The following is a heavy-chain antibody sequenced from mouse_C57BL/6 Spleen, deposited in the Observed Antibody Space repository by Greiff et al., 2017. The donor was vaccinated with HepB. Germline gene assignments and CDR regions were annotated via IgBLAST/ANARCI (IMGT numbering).Heavy chain of an antibody. Sequence: QVQLKQSGAELARPGASVKLSCKASGYTFTSYGISWVKQRTGQGLEWIGEIYPRSGNTYYNEKFKGKATLTADKSSSTAYMELRSLTSEDSAVYFCARLDDYGYYFDYWGQGTTLTVSS. V-gene: IGHV1-81*01. J-gene: IGHJ2*01. D-gene: IGHD2-4*01. CDR2: IYPRSGNT. CDR1: GYTFTSYG. CDR3: ARLDDYGYYFDY.